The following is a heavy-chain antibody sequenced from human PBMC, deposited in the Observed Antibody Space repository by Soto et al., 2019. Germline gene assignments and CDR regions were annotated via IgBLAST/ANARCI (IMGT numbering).Heavy chain of an antibody. Sequence: SETLSLTCTVSGGSISSYYWSWIRQPPGKGLEWIGYIYYSGSTNYNPSLKSRVTISVDTSKNQFSLKLSSVTAADTAVYYCARHGAWYCSSTSCYSDWFDPWGQGTLVTVSS. CDR2: IYYSGST. CDR1: GGSISSYY. V-gene: IGHV4-59*08. D-gene: IGHD2-2*01. J-gene: IGHJ5*02. CDR3: ARHGAWYCSSTSCYSDWFDP.